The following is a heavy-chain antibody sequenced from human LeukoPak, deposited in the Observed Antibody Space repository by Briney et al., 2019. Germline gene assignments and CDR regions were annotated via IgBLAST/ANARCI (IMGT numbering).Heavy chain of an antibody. V-gene: IGHV3-23*01. CDR1: GFTFSSYA. CDR2: ISGSGGST. J-gene: IGHJ4*02. CDR3: AKTTVYDFWSGHIDY. Sequence: GGSLRLSCAASGFTFSSYAMSWVRQAPGKGLESVSAISGSGGSTYYADSVKGRFTISRDNSKNTLYLQMNSLRAEDTAVYYCAKTTVYDFWSGHIDYWGQGTLVTVSS. D-gene: IGHD3-3*01.